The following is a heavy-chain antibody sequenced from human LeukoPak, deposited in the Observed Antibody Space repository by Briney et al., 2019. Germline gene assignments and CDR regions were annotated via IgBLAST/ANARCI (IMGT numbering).Heavy chain of an antibody. D-gene: IGHD3-22*01. CDR3: TSHYYDSSGNVDY. CDR2: IKSRTDGGTT. CDR1: GFTLSNAW. J-gene: IGHJ4*02. Sequence: GGSLRLSCAASGFTLSNAWMTWVRQAPGKGLEWVGRIKSRTDGGTTDYAAPVKGRFTISRDDSKNTAYLQMNSLKTEDTAVYYCTSHYYDSSGNVDYWGQGTLVTVSS. V-gene: IGHV3-15*01.